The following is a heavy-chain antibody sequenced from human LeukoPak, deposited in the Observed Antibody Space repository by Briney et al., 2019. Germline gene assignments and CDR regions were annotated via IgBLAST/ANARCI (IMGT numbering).Heavy chain of an antibody. Sequence: SETLSLTCAVYGGSFSGYYWSWIRQPPGKGLEWIGEINHSGSTNYNPSLKSRVTISVDMSKNQFSLKLSSVTAADTAVYYCARTGIAVLFDYWGQGTLVTVSS. CDR1: GGSFSGYY. D-gene: IGHD6-19*01. CDR2: INHSGST. CDR3: ARTGIAVLFDY. J-gene: IGHJ4*02. V-gene: IGHV4-34*01.